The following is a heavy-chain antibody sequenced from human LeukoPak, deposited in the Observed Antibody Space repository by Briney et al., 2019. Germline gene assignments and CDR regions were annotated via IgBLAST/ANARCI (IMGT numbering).Heavy chain of an antibody. Sequence: GGSLRLSCAASGFTFSSFEINWVRQAPGKGLEWISYISSSGSTMYYADSVKGRFSISRDNAKNSLYLQMNSLRAEDTAVYYCARGSGYLAYWGQGTLVTVSS. CDR2: ISSSGSTM. CDR1: GFTFSSFE. CDR3: ARGSGYLAY. J-gene: IGHJ4*02. V-gene: IGHV3-48*03. D-gene: IGHD3-22*01.